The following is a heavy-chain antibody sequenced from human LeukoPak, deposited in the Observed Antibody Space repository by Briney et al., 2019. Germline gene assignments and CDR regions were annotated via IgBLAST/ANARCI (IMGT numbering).Heavy chain of an antibody. Sequence: GRSLRLSCAASGFTFDDYAMHWVRQAPGKGLEWVSGISWNSGSIGYADSVKGRFTISRDNAKNSLYLQTNSLRAEDTALYYCAKDIHYYDSSGSGFDYWGQGTLVTVSS. CDR1: GFTFDDYA. J-gene: IGHJ4*02. CDR2: ISWNSGSI. CDR3: AKDIHYYDSSGSGFDY. D-gene: IGHD3-22*01. V-gene: IGHV3-9*01.